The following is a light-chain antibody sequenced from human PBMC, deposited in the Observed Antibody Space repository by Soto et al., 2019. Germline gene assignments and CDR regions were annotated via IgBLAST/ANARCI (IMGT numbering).Light chain of an antibody. J-gene: IGLJ1*01. V-gene: IGLV2-23*01. CDR3: SSYAGSSTLFV. CDR1: SSDVGSYNL. CDR2: QGG. Sequence: QCVLTQPASVSGSPGQSIAISCTGTSSDVGSYNLVSWYQQHPGKVPKLIIYQGGQRPSGVSSRFSGSKSGNTASLTISGLQAEDEAEYFSSSYAGSSTLFVFGTGTKVTVL.